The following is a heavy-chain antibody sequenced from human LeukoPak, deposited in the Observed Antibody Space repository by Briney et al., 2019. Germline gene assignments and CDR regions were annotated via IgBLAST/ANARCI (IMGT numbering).Heavy chain of an antibody. CDR2: INWNGGST. D-gene: IGHD3-10*01. CDR1: GFTFDDYG. Sequence: GGSLRLSCAASGFTFDDYGMSWVRQAPGKGLEWVSGINWNGGSTGYADSVKGRFTISRDNAKNSLYLQMNSLRAEDTAVYYCAKVERITMVGWFDPWGQGTLVTVSS. CDR3: AKVERITMVGWFDP. J-gene: IGHJ5*02. V-gene: IGHV3-20*04.